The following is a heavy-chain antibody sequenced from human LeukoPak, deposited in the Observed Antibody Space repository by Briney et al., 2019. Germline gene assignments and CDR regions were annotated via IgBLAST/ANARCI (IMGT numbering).Heavy chain of an antibody. CDR3: ARLAYGGPPDYYMDV. Sequence: PGGSLRLSCAASGFTFSDYYMSWIRQAPGKGLEWVSYISSSGSTIYYADSVKGRFTISRDNAKNSLYLQMNSLRAEDTAVYYCARLAYGGPPDYYMDVWGKGTTVTVSS. J-gene: IGHJ6*03. CDR1: GFTFSDYY. V-gene: IGHV3-11*04. D-gene: IGHD4-23*01. CDR2: ISSSGSTI.